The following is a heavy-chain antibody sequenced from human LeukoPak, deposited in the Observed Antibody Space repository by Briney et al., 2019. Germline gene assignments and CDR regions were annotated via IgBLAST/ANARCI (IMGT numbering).Heavy chain of an antibody. V-gene: IGHV3-74*01. Sequence: GGSLRLSCAASGFTFTSYWMHWVRQAPGKGLVWVSRINNDGSDTIYADSVKGRFTISRDNSKNTLYLQMSSLRAEDTAVYYCVASRGAYYDFWSGYPYWGQGTLVTVSS. CDR3: VASRGAYYDFWSGYPY. CDR1: GFTFTSYW. CDR2: INNDGSDT. D-gene: IGHD3-3*01. J-gene: IGHJ4*02.